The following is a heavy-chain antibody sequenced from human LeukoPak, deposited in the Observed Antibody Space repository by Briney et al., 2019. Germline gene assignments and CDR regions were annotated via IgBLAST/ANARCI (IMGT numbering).Heavy chain of an antibody. J-gene: IGHJ5*02. D-gene: IGHD6-13*01. V-gene: IGHV4-59*01. CDR2: IYYSGST. CDR3: AGWTGYSSRHGFDP. CDR1: GGSISSYY. Sequence: SETLSLTCTVSGGSISSYYWSWIRQPPGKGLEWIGYIYYSGSTNYNPSLKSRVTISVDTSKNQFSLKLSSVTAADTAVYYCAGWTGYSSRHGFDPWGQGTLVTVSS.